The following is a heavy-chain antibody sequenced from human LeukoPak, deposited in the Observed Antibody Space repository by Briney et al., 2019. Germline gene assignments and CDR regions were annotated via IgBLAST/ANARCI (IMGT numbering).Heavy chain of an antibody. CDR2: IYYSGST. Sequence: PSETLSLTCTVSGGSISSYYWSWIRQPPGKGLEWIGYIYYSGSTNYNPSLKSRVTISVDTSKNQFSLKLSSVTAADTAVYYCARARAYYDFWSGWNSPTDYWGQGTLVTVSS. CDR1: GGSISSYY. J-gene: IGHJ4*02. D-gene: IGHD3-3*01. V-gene: IGHV4-59*01. CDR3: ARARAYYDFWSGWNSPTDY.